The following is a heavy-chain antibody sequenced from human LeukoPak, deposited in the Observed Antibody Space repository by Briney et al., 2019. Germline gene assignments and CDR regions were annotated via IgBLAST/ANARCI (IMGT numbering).Heavy chain of an antibody. Sequence: PSQTLSLTCTVSGGSISSGSYYWSWIRQPAGKGLEWIGRIYTSGSTNYNPSLKSRVTISVDTSKNQFSLKLSSVTAADTAVYYCARRVTATYYYYYYYMDVWGKGTTVTVSS. J-gene: IGHJ6*03. CDR3: ARRVTATYYYYYYYMDV. CDR2: IYTSGST. CDR1: GGSISSGSYY. D-gene: IGHD2-21*02. V-gene: IGHV4-61*02.